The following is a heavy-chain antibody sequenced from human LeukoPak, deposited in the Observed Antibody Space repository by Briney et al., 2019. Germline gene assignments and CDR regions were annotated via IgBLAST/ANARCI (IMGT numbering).Heavy chain of an antibody. CDR2: INHSGST. V-gene: IGHV4-34*01. J-gene: IGHJ4*02. CDR3: AAIRSWRGY. D-gene: IGHD3-3*01. Sequence: PSGTLSLTCAVYGGSFSGYYWSWIRQPPGKGLEWIGEINHSGSTNYNPSLKSRVTILLDTSKNQFSLKLTSVTAADTTVYYCAAIRSWRGYWGQGTLVTVSS. CDR1: GGSFSGYY.